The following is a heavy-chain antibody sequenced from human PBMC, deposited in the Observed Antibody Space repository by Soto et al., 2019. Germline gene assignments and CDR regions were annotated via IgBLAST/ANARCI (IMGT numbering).Heavy chain of an antibody. V-gene: IGHV4-39*01. CDR1: GGSISSSSYY. CDR3: ARLIRCKTTSCYFDS. Sequence: QLQLQESGPGLVKPSETLSLTCTVSGGSISSSSYYWAWVRQPPGKGLEWIGSIYYSGTTYYNPSLKSRVPLSEDPSKNQFSLKLSSVTAADTAVFYCARLIRCKTTSCYFDSWGQGTLVTVSS. CDR2: IYYSGTT. D-gene: IGHD2-2*01. J-gene: IGHJ4*02.